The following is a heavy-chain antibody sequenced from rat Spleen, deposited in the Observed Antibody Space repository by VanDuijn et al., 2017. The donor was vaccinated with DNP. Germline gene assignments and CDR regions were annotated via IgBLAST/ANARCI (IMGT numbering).Heavy chain of an antibody. V-gene: IGHV2-4*01. CDR1: GFSLTKDG. J-gene: IGHJ4*01. CDR2: ISSGGST. D-gene: IGHD4-3*01. Sequence: QVQLKESGPGLVQPSQTLSLTCTVSGFSLTKDGVSWVRQPPGKGLEWIAAISSGGSTYYISTLKSRLTISRDTSKSQVFLKMYSLQTEDTAIYFCTRDPFYNSGALDAWGQGTSVTVSS. CDR3: TRDPFYNSGALDA.